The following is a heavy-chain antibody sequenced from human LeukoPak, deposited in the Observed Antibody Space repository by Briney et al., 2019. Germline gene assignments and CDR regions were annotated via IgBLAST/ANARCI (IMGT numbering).Heavy chain of an antibody. V-gene: IGHV1-3*01. CDR1: GYTFTSYA. D-gene: IGHD3-10*01. CDR2: INAGNGNT. Sequence: ASVKVSCKASGYTFTSYAMHWVRQAPGQRREWMGWINAGNGNTKYSQKFQGRVTITRDTSASTAYMELSSLRSDDTAVYYCAREVLLWFGESNWIDPWGHGTLVTVSS. J-gene: IGHJ5*02. CDR3: AREVLLWFGESNWIDP.